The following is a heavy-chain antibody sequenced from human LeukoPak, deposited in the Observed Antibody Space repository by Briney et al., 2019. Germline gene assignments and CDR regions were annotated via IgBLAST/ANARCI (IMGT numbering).Heavy chain of an antibody. V-gene: IGHV4-61*02. D-gene: IGHD2-21*02. Sequence: SETLSLTCTVSGGSISSGSYYWSWIRQPAGKGLEWIGRIYTSGSTNYNPSLKSRVTISVDTSKNQFSLKLSSVTAADTAVYYCARVGVVTPYYYYYMDVWGKGTTVTISS. J-gene: IGHJ6*03. CDR2: IYTSGST. CDR1: GGSISSGSYY. CDR3: ARVGVVTPYYYYYMDV.